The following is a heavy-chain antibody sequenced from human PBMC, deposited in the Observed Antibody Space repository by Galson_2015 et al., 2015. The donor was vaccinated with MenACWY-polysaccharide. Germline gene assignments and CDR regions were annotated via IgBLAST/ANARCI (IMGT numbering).Heavy chain of an antibody. CDR3: ATGGHYFGN. Sequence: SLRLSCAASGFSFNNAWMSWLRQASGKGPEWVGRIRSKSGGGTTDNAAPVKGRFSISRDDSKNTLYLQMSSLKVEDTAVYYCATGGHYFGNWGQGTLVTVSS. CDR2: IRSKSGGGTT. CDR1: GFSFNNAW. V-gene: IGHV3-15*01. D-gene: IGHD3-10*01. J-gene: IGHJ4*02.